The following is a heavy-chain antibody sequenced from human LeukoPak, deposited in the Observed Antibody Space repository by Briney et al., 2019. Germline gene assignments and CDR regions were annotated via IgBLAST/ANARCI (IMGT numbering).Heavy chain of an antibody. CDR1: GFTFSSYA. CDR2: ISYDGSNK. D-gene: IGHD1-1*01. J-gene: IGHJ4*02. CDR3: ARSGMSTGPHLGPPPRYLAS. V-gene: IGHV3-30*01. Sequence: GGSLRLSCAASGFTFSSYAMPWVRQAPGKGLEWVAVISYDGSNKYYADSVKGRFTISRDNSKNTLYLQMNGRGAEDPAVYYCARSGMSTGPHLGPPPRYLASGGQGTLGPV.